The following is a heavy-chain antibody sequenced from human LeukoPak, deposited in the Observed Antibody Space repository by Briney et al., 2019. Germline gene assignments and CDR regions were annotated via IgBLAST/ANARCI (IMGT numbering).Heavy chain of an antibody. CDR2: INDDGSST. Sequence: QPGGSLRLSCAASGFTFTTYWMHWVRQAPGKGLVWVSRINDDGSSTTYADSVKGRFTISRDNAKNTVYLQMSSLRAEDTAVYYCARDPDIVISGVSYDVLDMWGQGTLVTVSS. D-gene: IGHD2/OR15-2a*01. CDR3: ARDPDIVISGVSYDVLDM. CDR1: GFTFTTYW. V-gene: IGHV3-74*01. J-gene: IGHJ3*02.